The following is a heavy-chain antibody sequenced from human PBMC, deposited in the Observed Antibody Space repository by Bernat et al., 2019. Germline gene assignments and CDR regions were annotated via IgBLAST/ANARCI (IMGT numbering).Heavy chain of an antibody. CDR1: GFTFSGTA. D-gene: IGHD4-23*01. J-gene: IGHJ4*02. CDR3: SGSTVITPFAS. Sequence: EVQLVESGGALVQPGGSLKLSCAASGFTFSGTAMHWVRQASGKGLEWVGRIRSKANNYATAYAASVKGRFTISRDDSNDTAYLQMNSLKTEDTAVYYCSGSTVITPFASWGQGTLVTVSS. CDR2: IRSKANNYAT. V-gene: IGHV3-73*01.